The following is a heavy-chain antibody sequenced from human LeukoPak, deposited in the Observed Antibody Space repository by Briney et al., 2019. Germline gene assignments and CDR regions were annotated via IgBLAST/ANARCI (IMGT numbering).Heavy chain of an antibody. V-gene: IGHV3-21*01. CDR2: ISSNSSYV. J-gene: IGHJ4*02. CDR1: GFTFSSYS. Sequence: GGSLRLSCAASGFTFSSYSMNWVRQAPGKGLEWVSSISSNSSYVYYADSVKGRFTISRDNAKNSLYLQMSSLRAEDTAVYYCASDSHSSSWYAYWGQGTLVTVSS. CDR3: ASDSHSSSWYAY. D-gene: IGHD6-13*01.